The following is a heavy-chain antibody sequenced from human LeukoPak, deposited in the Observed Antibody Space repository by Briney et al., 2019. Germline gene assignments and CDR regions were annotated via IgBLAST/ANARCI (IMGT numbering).Heavy chain of an antibody. V-gene: IGHV3-30-3*01. CDR3: ARDRDSSSWYYGWFDP. D-gene: IGHD6-13*01. CDR1: GFTFSSYA. Sequence: GGSLRLSCAASGFTFSSYAMHWVRQAPGKGLEWVAVISYDGSNKYYADSVKGRFTISRDNSKNTLYLQMNSLRAEDTAVYYCARDRDSSSWYYGWFDPWGQGTLVTVSS. J-gene: IGHJ5*02. CDR2: ISYDGSNK.